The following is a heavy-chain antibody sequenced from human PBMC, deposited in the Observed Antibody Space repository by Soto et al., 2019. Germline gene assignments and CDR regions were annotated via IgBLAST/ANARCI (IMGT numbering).Heavy chain of an antibody. CDR2: VSSNRGST. V-gene: IGHV3-23*01. Sequence: PGGSLRLSCAASGSTFSSDAMSWVRHPSGKGLEWVSAVSSNRGSTYYADSQKGRFTISRDNSKSTLYLEMNSLRAEYTAIYSSARHYDFCSRAFDIWGQGTMVNVSS. CDR3: ARHYDFCSRAFDI. CDR1: GSTFSSDA. D-gene: IGHD3-3*01. J-gene: IGHJ3*02.